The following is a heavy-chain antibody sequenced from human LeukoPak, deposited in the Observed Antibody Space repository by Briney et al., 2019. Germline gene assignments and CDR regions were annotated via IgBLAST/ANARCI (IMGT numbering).Heavy chain of an antibody. V-gene: IGHV3-74*01. CDR1: GFTFSSYW. D-gene: IGHD3-3*01. CDR3: ARDGDFWSGYSTAPDC. J-gene: IGHJ4*02. Sequence: GGSLRLSCAASGFTFSSYWMHWVRQPPGKGLVWVSRINSDGSSTSYADSVKGRFTTSRDNAKNTLYLQMNSLRAEDTAVYYCARDGDFWSGYSTAPDCWGQGTLVTVSS. CDR2: INSDGSST.